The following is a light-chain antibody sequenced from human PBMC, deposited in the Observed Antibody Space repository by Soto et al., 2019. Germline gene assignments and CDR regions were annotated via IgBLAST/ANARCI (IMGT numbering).Light chain of an antibody. J-gene: IGKJ2*01. CDR3: HQDATSPFT. V-gene: IGKV3-20*01. CDR2: ATS. CDR1: ETIGRAY. Sequence: IVLTQSPGTLSLSPGERATVSCRASETIGRAYFAWYQHRPGRTPRLVLSATSNRAAGIPDRFGGSGSGADSTLSISGVEPEDFAVYYSHQDATSPFTLGQGTKLEI.